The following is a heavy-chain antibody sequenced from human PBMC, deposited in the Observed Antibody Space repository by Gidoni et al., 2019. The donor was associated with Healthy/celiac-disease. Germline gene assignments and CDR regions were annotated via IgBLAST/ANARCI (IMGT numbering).Heavy chain of an antibody. CDR2: FYPEDGET. CDR3: ATGLGTTDPYFDY. V-gene: IGHV1-24*01. Sequence: QVQLVQSGAEVKKPGASVKVSCKVSGYTLTDLSMHWVRQAPGKGLEWMGCFYPEDGETIYAQKFQGRVTMTEDTSTDTAYLDLSSLRSEDTAVYYCATGLGTTDPYFDYWGQGTLVTVSS. D-gene: IGHD4-17*01. J-gene: IGHJ4*02. CDR1: GYTLTDLS.